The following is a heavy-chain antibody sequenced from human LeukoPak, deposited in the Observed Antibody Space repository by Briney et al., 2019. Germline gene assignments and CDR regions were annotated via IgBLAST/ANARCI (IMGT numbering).Heavy chain of an antibody. CDR1: GGSISSGGYS. D-gene: IGHD3-22*01. CDR3: ARRGKRYYYDSSGYPYYFDY. Sequence: SETLSLTCAVSGGSISSGGYSWSWIRQPPGKGLEWIGYIYHSGSTYYNPSLKSRVTISVDRSKNQFSLKLSSVTAADTAVYYCARRGKRYYYDSSGYPYYFDYWGQGTLVTVSS. CDR2: IYHSGST. V-gene: IGHV4-30-2*01. J-gene: IGHJ4*02.